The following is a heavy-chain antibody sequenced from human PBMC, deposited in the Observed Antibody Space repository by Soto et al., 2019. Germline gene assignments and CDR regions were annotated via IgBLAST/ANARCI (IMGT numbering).Heavy chain of an antibody. V-gene: IGHV1-18*01. J-gene: IGHJ5*02. D-gene: IGHD6-19*01. Sequence: GASVKVSCKASGYTFTSYGISWVRQAPGQGLEWMGWISAYNGNTNYAQKLQGRVTMTTNTSTSTAYMELRSLRSEDTALYYFAMGNIAVAGTAEYNWFDPWGQGTLVTVSS. CDR2: ISAYNGNT. CDR1: GYTFTSYG. CDR3: AMGNIAVAGTAEYNWFDP.